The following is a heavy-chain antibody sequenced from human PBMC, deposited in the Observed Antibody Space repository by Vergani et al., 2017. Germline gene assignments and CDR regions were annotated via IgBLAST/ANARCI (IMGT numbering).Heavy chain of an antibody. CDR1: GYRFTNYW. CDR3: ARLYGRDSSGSKCFDY. CDR2: IHPADSDT. V-gene: IGHV5-51*01. D-gene: IGHD3-22*01. J-gene: IGHJ4*02. Sequence: EVQLVQSGAEVKKPGESLKISCQISGYRFTNYWIGWVRQMLGKGLEWMGIIHPADSDTRYSPSFQGQVTISVDKSISTAYLQRSGLRASDSAMYYCARLYGRDSSGSKCFDYWGQGTLVTVSS.